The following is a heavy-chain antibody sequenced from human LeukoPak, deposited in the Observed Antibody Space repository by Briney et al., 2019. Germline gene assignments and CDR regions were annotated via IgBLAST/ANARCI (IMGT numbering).Heavy chain of an antibody. CDR3: ARLSSTFDY. CDR2: IYPGDSHT. V-gene: IGHV5-51*01. Sequence: GESLKISCQVFGYDFSTYWIGWVRQMPGKGLEWMGIIYPGDSHTRYYPSFQGQVTISADKSISTAYLQWTSLKASDTAMYYCARLSSTFDYWGQGTLVTVSS. CDR1: GYDFSTYW. J-gene: IGHJ4*02.